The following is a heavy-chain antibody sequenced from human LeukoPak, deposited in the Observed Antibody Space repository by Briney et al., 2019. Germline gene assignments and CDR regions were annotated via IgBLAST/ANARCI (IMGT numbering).Heavy chain of an antibody. Sequence: SETLSLTCTVSGGSISSYYWSWIRQPPGKGLEWIGSIYYSGSTYYNPSLKSRVTISVDTSKNQFSLKLSSVTAADTAVYYCARDGIAAAGRPSFDYWGQGTLVTVSS. V-gene: IGHV4-59*12. CDR1: GGSISSYY. CDR2: IYYSGST. D-gene: IGHD6-13*01. J-gene: IGHJ4*02. CDR3: ARDGIAAAGRPSFDY.